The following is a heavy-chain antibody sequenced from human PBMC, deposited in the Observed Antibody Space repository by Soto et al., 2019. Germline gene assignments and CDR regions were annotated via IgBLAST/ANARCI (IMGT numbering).Heavy chain of an antibody. D-gene: IGHD6-6*01. CDR1: GFAFSSHP. V-gene: IGHV3-23*01. CDR2: ISDSGGLT. J-gene: IGHJ3*02. CDR3: ARRAFGSSRSFDI. Sequence: GGPLRLSCAASGFAFSSHPMSWVRQAPERGLEWVSGISDSGGLTYNADSVKGRFTISRDNSKNTLYLQMNSLRAEDTALYYCARRAFGSSRSFDIWGQGTMVTVSS.